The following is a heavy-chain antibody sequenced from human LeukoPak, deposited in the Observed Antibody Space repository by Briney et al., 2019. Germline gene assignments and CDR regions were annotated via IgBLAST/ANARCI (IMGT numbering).Heavy chain of an antibody. Sequence: PSQTLSLTCTVSGGSISSGDYYWSWIRQPPGKGLEWIGYIYYSGSTYYNPSLKSRVTISVDTSKNQFPLKLSSVTAADTAVYYCARVNVATAAFDIWGQGTMVTVSS. V-gene: IGHV4-30-4*01. J-gene: IGHJ3*02. CDR1: GGSISSGDYY. D-gene: IGHD5-12*01. CDR2: IYYSGST. CDR3: ARVNVATAAFDI.